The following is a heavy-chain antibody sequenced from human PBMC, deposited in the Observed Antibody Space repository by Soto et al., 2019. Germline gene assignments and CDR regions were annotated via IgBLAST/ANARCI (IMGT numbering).Heavy chain of an antibody. D-gene: IGHD3-22*01. CDR1: GYTFTSYG. CDR3: ARATYYYDSSGYLGAFDI. V-gene: IGHV1-18*01. Sequence: ASVKVSCKASGYTFTSYGISWVRQAPGQGLEWMGWISAYNGNTNYAQKLQGRVTMTTDTSTSTAYMELRSLRSDDTAVYYCARATYYYDSSGYLGAFDIWGQGTMVTVSS. CDR2: ISAYNGNT. J-gene: IGHJ3*02.